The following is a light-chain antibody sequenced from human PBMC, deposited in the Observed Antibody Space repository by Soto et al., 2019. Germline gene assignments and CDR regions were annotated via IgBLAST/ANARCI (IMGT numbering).Light chain of an antibody. CDR1: SSDVGGYNY. Sequence: QSALTQPASVSGSPGQSITISCTGTSSDVGGYNYVSWYQQHPGKAPKLMIYDVRNRPSGVSNRFSGSKSGNTASLTISGVQAEDEADYYCTSYTSTGAPVVFGGGTKVTVL. J-gene: IGLJ2*01. CDR2: DVR. V-gene: IGLV2-14*01. CDR3: TSYTSTGAPVV.